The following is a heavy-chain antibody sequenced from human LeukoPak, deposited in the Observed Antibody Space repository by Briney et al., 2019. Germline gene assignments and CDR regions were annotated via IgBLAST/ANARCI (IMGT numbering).Heavy chain of an antibody. J-gene: IGHJ4*02. V-gene: IGHV4-61*01. CDR3: ARSYLYSSARYFDS. D-gene: IGHD6-19*01. Sequence: SGTLCLTCAVSGGSFSSGSYYWSWIRQPPGKGLEWIGYIYYTGSTNYNPSLKSRVTISGDTSKNQFSLKLRSVTAADTAVYYCARSYLYSSARYFDSWGRGTLVTVSS. CDR2: IYYTGST. CDR1: GGSFSSGSYY.